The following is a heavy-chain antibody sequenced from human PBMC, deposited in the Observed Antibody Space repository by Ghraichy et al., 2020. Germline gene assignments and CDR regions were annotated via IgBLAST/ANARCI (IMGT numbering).Heavy chain of an antibody. D-gene: IGHD3-10*01. V-gene: IGHV1-18*04. J-gene: IGHJ4*02. CDR1: GYTFTSYG. CDR2: ISAYNGNT. Sequence: ASVKVSCKASGYTFTSYGISWVRQAPGQGLEWMGWISAYNGNTNYAQKLQGRVTMTTDTSTSTAYMELRSLRSDDTAVYYCARGPYYYGSGSYYPYRFDYWGQGTLVTVSS. CDR3: ARGPYYYGSGSYYPYRFDY.